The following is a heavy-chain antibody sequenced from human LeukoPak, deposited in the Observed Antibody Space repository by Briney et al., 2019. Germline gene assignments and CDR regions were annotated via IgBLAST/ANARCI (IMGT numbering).Heavy chain of an antibody. CDR3: ARDRTMIADY. J-gene: IGHJ4*02. CDR1: GFTFSSYA. CDR2: ISYDGSNK. D-gene: IGHD3-22*01. Sequence: GSLRLSCAASGFTFSSYAMHWVRQAPGKGLEWVAVISYDGSNKYYADSVKGRFTISRDNSKNTLYLQMNSLRAEDTAVYYRARDRTMIADYWGQGTLVTVSS. V-gene: IGHV3-30-3*01.